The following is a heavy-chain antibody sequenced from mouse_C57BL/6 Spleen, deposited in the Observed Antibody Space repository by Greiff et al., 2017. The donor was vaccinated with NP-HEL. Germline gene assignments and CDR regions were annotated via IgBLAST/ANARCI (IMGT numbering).Heavy chain of an antibody. CDR3: AREGGPYYYGSSYVKDAMDY. Sequence: QVQLQQPGAELVRPGSSVKLSCKASGYTFTSYWMHWVKQRPIQGLEWIGNIDPSDSETHYNQKFKDKATLTVDKSSSTAYMQLSSLTSEDSAVYYCAREGGPYYYGSSYVKDAMDYWGQGTSVTVSS. J-gene: IGHJ4*01. V-gene: IGHV1-52*01. CDR2: IDPSDSET. CDR1: GYTFTSYW. D-gene: IGHD1-1*01.